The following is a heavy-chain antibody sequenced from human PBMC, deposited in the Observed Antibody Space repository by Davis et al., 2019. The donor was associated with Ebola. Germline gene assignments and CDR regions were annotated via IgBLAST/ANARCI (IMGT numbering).Heavy chain of an antibody. Sequence: PSETLSLTCTVSGVSIIDHYWSCIRQSPGKGPEWIGYIDYRWRSTYKPSLRSRITMSVDTSKNQFSLKLKSITAADTAVYYCARGGSPAMFKGVDEWGQGTLVTVAS. V-gene: IGHV4-59*11. CDR3: ARGGSPAMFKGVDE. D-gene: IGHD2-2*01. CDR2: IDYRWRS. CDR1: GVSIIDHY. J-gene: IGHJ4*02.